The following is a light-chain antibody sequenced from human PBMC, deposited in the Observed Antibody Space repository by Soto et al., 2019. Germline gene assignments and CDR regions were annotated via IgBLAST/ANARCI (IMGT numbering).Light chain of an antibody. CDR3: QQYNNWPPWT. V-gene: IGKV3-15*01. CDR2: GAS. CDR1: QSVGSN. J-gene: IGKJ1*01. Sequence: EIVMTXXPXTLSVSPGERATLSCRASQSVGSNLAWYQQKPGQAPRLLIYGASTRATGIPARFSGSGSGTEFTLTISSLQSEDFAVYYCQQYNNWPPWTFGQGTKVEIK.